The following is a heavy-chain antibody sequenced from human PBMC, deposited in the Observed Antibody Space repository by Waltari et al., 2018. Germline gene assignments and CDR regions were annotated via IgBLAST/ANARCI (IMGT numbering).Heavy chain of an antibody. CDR3: ARVAGGSVVMSPIYYYYYMDV. J-gene: IGHJ6*03. V-gene: IGHV3-30*14. CDR1: GFTFSSYA. CDR2: ISYDGSNK. Sequence: QVQLVESGGGVVQPGRSLRLSCAASGFTFSSYAMHWVRQAPGKGLEWVAVISYDGSNKYYADSVKGRFTISRDNSKNTLYLQMNSLRAEDTAVYYCARVAGGSVVMSPIYYYYYMDVWGKGTTVTVSS. D-gene: IGHD3-22*01.